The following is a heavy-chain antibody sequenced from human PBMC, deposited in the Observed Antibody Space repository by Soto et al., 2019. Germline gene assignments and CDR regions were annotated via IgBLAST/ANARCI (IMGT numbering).Heavy chain of an antibody. J-gene: IGHJ4*02. D-gene: IGHD3-22*01. CDR1: GFTFSSYA. V-gene: IGHV3-23*01. CDR2: ISGSGGST. CDR3: AKDPDSSGYYPPSFDY. Sequence: GSLRLSCAASGFTFSSYAMSWVRQAPGKGLEWVSAISGSGGSTYYADSVKGRFTISRDNSKNTLYLQMNSLRAEDTAVYYCAKDPDSSGYYPPSFDYWGQGTLVTVSS.